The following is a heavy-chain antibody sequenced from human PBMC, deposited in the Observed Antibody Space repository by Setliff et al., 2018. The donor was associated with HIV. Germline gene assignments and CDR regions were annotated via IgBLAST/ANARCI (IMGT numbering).Heavy chain of an antibody. V-gene: IGHV4-59*01. D-gene: IGHD5-18*01. CDR1: GGSISGFH. J-gene: IGHJ4*01. CDR3: ARTRGYSYGTLAGFDY. CDR2: ISYSGST. Sequence: LSLTCTVSGGSISGFHWSWIRQSPGKGLEWIGYISYSGSTNYNPSLESRVAMSVDTSKQQFSLEVSSVTAADTAVYYCARTRGYSYGTLAGFDYWGRGSLVTVSS.